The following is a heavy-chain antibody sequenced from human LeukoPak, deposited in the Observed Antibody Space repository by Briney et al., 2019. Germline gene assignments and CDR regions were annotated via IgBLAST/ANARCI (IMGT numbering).Heavy chain of an antibody. V-gene: IGHV4-4*02. CDR2: IYHSGST. Sequence: SGTLSLTCAVSGGSISSSNWWSWVRQPPGKGLEWIGEIYHSGSTNYNPSLKSRVTISVDKSKNQFSLKLSSVTAADTAVYYCARDGPSGPYYFDYWGQGTLVTVSS. CDR3: ARDGPSGPYYFDY. J-gene: IGHJ4*02. D-gene: IGHD6-25*01. CDR1: GGSISSSNW.